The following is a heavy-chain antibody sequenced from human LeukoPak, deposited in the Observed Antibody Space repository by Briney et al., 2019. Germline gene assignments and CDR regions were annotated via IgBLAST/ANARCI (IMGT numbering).Heavy chain of an antibody. D-gene: IGHD6-13*01. Sequence: SETLSLTCTVSGDSISSSGYYSTWIQQTPGRGLGWIASIYHTGRTLSNPSLKSRVSISVDTSRKQISLELTSVTAADTAVYYCARGGSRFRQQVVPPSDAQNGYYFDFWGQGTLVTVSS. CDR3: ARGGSRFRQQVVPPSDAQNGYYFDF. V-gene: IGHV4-30-2*01. J-gene: IGHJ4*02. CDR2: IYHTGRT. CDR1: GDSISSSGYY.